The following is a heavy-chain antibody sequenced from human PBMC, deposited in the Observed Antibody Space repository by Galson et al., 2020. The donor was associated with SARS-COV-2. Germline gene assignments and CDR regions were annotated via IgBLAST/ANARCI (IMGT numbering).Heavy chain of an antibody. Sequence: GESLKIYCSASGFNFSDYAMHWVRPAPGKGLQYVSAMSSTGGTSFYADSVNGRFTMSRDNSKNTFYLQMTGLRVEDTAFYYCLSYSSTRDNYWGQGTLVIVSS. CDR2: MSSTGGTS. CDR1: GFNFSDYA. CDR3: LSYSSTRDNY. V-gene: IGHV3-64D*09. D-gene: IGHD6-19*01. J-gene: IGHJ4*02.